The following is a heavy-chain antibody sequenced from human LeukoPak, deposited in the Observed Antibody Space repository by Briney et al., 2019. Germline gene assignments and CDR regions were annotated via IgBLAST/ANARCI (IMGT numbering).Heavy chain of an antibody. D-gene: IGHD6-13*01. Sequence: ASVKVSCTASGYTFTGYYMHWVRQAPGQGLEWMGWINPNSGGTNYAQKFQGRVTMTRDTSISTAYMELSRLRSDDTAVYYCARGAAAQNNWFDPWGQGTLVTVSS. CDR2: INPNSGGT. CDR1: GYTFTGYY. J-gene: IGHJ5*02. CDR3: ARGAAAQNNWFDP. V-gene: IGHV1-2*02.